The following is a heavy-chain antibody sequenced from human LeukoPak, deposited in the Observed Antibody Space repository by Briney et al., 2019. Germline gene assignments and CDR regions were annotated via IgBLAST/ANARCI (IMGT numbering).Heavy chain of an antibody. CDR1: GFTFSSYS. CDR2: ISSSSSYI. V-gene: IGHV3-21*01. D-gene: IGHD4/OR15-4a*01. J-gene: IGHJ3*02. CDR3: ARAAVRTNAFDI. Sequence: GGSLRLSCVASGFTFSSYSMNWVRQAPGKGLEWVSSISSSSSYIYYADSVKGRFTISRDNAKNSLYLQMNSLRAEDTAVYYCARAAVRTNAFDIWGQGTMVAVSS.